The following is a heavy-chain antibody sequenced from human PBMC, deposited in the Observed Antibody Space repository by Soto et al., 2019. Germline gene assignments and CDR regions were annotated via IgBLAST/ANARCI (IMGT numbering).Heavy chain of an antibody. Sequence: PXGSLKLSCAAAGFTFSSYSMNWVRQAPGKGLEWVASISSSSSYIYYADSVKGRFTISRDKAKNSLFLQMSSLRAEDSALYYCARHQGPAAGNYGMDDWGQGNTVTVSS. CDR2: ISSSSSYI. CDR3: ARHQGPAAGNYGMDD. CDR1: GFTFSSYS. J-gene: IGHJ6*02. V-gene: IGHV3-21*01. D-gene: IGHD6-13*01.